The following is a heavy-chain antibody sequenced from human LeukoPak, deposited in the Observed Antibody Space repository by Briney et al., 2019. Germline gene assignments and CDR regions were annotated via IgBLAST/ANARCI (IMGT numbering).Heavy chain of an antibody. D-gene: IGHD1-26*01. CDR1: GGSVSSGSYY. Sequence: SETLSLTCTVSGGSVSSGSYYWSWIRQPPGKGLEWIGYIYYSVSTNYNPSLKSRVTISVDTSKNQFSLKLSSVTAADTAVYYCAAEVGDYVDYWGQGTLVTVSS. CDR2: IYYSVST. J-gene: IGHJ4*02. V-gene: IGHV4-61*01. CDR3: AAEVGDYVDY.